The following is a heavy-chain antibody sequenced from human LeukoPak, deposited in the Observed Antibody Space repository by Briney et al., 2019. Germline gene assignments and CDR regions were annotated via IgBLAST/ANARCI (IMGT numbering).Heavy chain of an antibody. Sequence: PGGSLRLSCAASGFTVSSNYMSWVRQAPGKGLEWVSVIYSGGRTYYADSAKGRFTISRDNAKNSLYLQMNSLRAEDTAVYYCARIQEWLAYFDYWGQGTLVTVSS. CDR2: IYSGGRT. V-gene: IGHV3-66*01. CDR3: ARIQEWLAYFDY. CDR1: GFTVSSNY. J-gene: IGHJ4*02. D-gene: IGHD6-19*01.